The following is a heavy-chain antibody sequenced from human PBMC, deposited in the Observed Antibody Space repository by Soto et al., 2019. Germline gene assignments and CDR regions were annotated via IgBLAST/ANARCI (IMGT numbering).Heavy chain of an antibody. CDR2: IYYSGST. V-gene: IGHV4-59*01. D-gene: IGHD5-12*01. Sequence: SETLSLTCTVSGGSISSYYWSWIRQSPGKGLEWIGYIYYSGSTNYNPSLKSRVTISVDTSKNQFSLKLSSVTAADTAVYYCTRESGGATATLDYYYFYMDVWGTGTTVTVSS. CDR3: TRESGGATATLDYYYFYMDV. CDR1: GGSISSYY. J-gene: IGHJ6*03.